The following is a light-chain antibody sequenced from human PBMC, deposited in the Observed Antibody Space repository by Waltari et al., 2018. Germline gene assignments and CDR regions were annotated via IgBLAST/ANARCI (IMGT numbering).Light chain of an antibody. Sequence: IRITQSPSSLSASTGDRVTITCRASQGISSYLAWYQQKPGKAPKLLIYAASTLQSGVPSRFSGSGSGTDFTLTISCLQSEDFATYYCQQYYSYPRTFGQGTKLEIK. CDR2: AAS. J-gene: IGKJ2*01. CDR3: QQYYSYPRT. CDR1: QGISSY. V-gene: IGKV1-8*01.